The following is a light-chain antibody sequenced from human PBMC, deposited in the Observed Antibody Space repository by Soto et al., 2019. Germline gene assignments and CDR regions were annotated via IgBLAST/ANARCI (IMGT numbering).Light chain of an antibody. CDR3: QQYNTYWT. Sequence: DIRLTQSPSTLSASVGDRVTITCRASQTISHWLSWYQQKPGKAPKLLLFDASSLENGVPSRFSGSGSGTEFTLTITGLQPDDFATYYCQQYNTYWTFGQGTKVEI. V-gene: IGKV1-5*01. J-gene: IGKJ1*01. CDR1: QTISHW. CDR2: DAS.